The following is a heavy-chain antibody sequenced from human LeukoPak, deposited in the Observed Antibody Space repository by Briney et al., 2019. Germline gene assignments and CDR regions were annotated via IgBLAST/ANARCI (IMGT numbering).Heavy chain of an antibody. CDR2: ISWSSASI. Sequence: GGSLRLSCEGSGFTFDDHGMHWVRQVPGKGLEWVCGISWSSASIGYAASVKGRFTVSRDNAKNFVYPQMNGLRPEDTALYYCVKDDSSGSYFQHWGQGSLVSVSS. D-gene: IGHD3-22*01. CDR3: VKDDSSGSYFQH. V-gene: IGHV3-9*01. CDR1: GFTFDDHG. J-gene: IGHJ1*01.